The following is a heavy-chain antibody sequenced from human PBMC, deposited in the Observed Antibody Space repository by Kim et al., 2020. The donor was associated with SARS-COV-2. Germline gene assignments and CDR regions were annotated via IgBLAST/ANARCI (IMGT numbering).Heavy chain of an antibody. CDR3: ARPHSGSYHWAFDL. Sequence: DPVKGRVTISRDSYKNTLYLQMNSLRAEDTAVYYCARPHSGSYHWAFDLWGQGTMVSVSS. V-gene: IGHV3-66*04. D-gene: IGHD1-26*01. J-gene: IGHJ3*01.